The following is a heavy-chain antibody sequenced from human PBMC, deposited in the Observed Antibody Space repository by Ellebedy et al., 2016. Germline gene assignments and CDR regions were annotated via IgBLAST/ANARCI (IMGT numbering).Heavy chain of an antibody. V-gene: IGHV1-46*01. J-gene: IGHJ4*02. CDR2: INPSGGST. CDR3: ARDLALCLGEFDY. D-gene: IGHD3-16*01. CDR1: GYTFTSYY. Sequence: ASVKVSXXASGYTFTSYYMHWVRQAPGQGLEWMGIINPSGGSTSYAQKFQGRVTMTRDTSTSTVYMELRSLRSDDTAVYYCARDLALCLGEFDYWGQGTLVTVSS.